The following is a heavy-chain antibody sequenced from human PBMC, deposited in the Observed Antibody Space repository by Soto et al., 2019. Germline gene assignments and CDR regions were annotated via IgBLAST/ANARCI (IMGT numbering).Heavy chain of an antibody. CDR3: ARDRDHTYDY. Sequence: QVQLVQSGAEVKKPGSSVKVSCKASGGTFSSFAISWVRQAPGQGLEWMGGIIPIFGTTNYAQKFQGRVTITADESTSTAYMEGTTLRSEDTAMYYCARDRDHTYDYWGQGTLVTVSS. V-gene: IGHV1-69*01. J-gene: IGHJ4*02. CDR2: IIPIFGTT. CDR1: GGTFSSFA.